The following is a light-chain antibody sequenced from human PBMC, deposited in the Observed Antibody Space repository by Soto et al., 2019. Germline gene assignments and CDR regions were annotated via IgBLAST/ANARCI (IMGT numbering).Light chain of an antibody. CDR2: DVS. CDR3: QQYGSLSWT. J-gene: IGKJ1*01. V-gene: IGKV1-5*01. Sequence: IRLKHSPSTLSAYVGDSLPITCRASQSISGWLAWYQQKPGKAPKLLIYDVSSLESGVPSRFSGSGSGTDFTLTISRLEPEDFAVYYCQQYGSLSWTFGQGTKV. CDR1: QSISGW.